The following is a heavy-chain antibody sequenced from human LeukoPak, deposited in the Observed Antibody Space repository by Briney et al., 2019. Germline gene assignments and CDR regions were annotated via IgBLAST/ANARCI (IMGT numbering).Heavy chain of an antibody. V-gene: IGHV4-39*07. D-gene: IGHD2-2*03. CDR1: GGSISSSSYY. J-gene: IGHJ5*02. CDR2: IYYSGST. CDR3: ARATLDIGGQNWFDP. Sequence: SETLSLTCTVSGGSISSSSYYWGWIRQPPGKGLEWIGSIYYSGSTYYNPSLKSRVTISVDTSKNQFSLKLSSVTAADTAVYYCARATLDIGGQNWFDPWGQGTLVTVSS.